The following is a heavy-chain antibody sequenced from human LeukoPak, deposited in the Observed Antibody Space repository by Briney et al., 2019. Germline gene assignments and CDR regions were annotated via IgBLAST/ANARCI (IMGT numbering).Heavy chain of an antibody. CDR2: ISGSGGST. Sequence: GGSLRLSCAASGFTFSSYAVSWVRQAPGKGLEWVSAISGSGGSTYYADSVKGRFTISRDNSKNTLYLQMNSLRAEDTAVYYCAKGTDSGSYHFDYWGQGTLVTVSS. J-gene: IGHJ4*02. CDR1: GFTFSSYA. V-gene: IGHV3-23*01. D-gene: IGHD1-26*01. CDR3: AKGTDSGSYHFDY.